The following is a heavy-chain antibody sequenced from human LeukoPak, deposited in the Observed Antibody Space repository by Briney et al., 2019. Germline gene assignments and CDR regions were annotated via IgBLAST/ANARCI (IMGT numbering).Heavy chain of an antibody. D-gene: IGHD2-21*01. CDR1: GYSISSGYY. Sequence: PSETLSLTCTVSGYSISSGYYWGWIRQPPGKGLEWIGSIYHSGSVYFNPSLKSRVTISVDTSNNQFSLKLSSVTAADTAVYYCARPAGRRSYCGGDCAFDIWGQGTMVTVSS. J-gene: IGHJ3*02. CDR2: IYHSGSV. V-gene: IGHV4-38-2*02. CDR3: ARPAGRRSYCGGDCAFDI.